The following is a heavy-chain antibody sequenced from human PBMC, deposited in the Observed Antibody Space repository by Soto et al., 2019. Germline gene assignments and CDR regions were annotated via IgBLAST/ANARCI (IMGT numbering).Heavy chain of an antibody. CDR2: IWYDGSNK. Sequence: GGSLRLSCAASGFTFSSYGMHWVRQAPGKGLEWVAVIWYDGSNKYYADSVKGRFTISRDNSKNTLYLQMNSLRAEDTAVYYCARDILLGGYDTYYMDVWGKGTTVTV. CDR3: ARDILLGGYDTYYMDV. CDR1: GFTFSSYG. V-gene: IGHV3-33*01. D-gene: IGHD5-12*01. J-gene: IGHJ6*03.